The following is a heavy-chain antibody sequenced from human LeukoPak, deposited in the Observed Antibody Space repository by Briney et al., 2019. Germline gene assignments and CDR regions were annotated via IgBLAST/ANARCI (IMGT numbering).Heavy chain of an antibody. Sequence: PGGSLRLSCAASGFTFSSYGMHWVRQAPGKGLEWVAFIRYDGSNKYYVDSVKGRFTISRDNSKNTLYLQMNSLRAEDTAVYYCAKGPIYDILTGWRKTHNAFDIWGQGTMVTVSS. J-gene: IGHJ3*02. D-gene: IGHD3-9*01. V-gene: IGHV3-30*02. CDR2: IRYDGSNK. CDR1: GFTFSSYG. CDR3: AKGPIYDILTGWRKTHNAFDI.